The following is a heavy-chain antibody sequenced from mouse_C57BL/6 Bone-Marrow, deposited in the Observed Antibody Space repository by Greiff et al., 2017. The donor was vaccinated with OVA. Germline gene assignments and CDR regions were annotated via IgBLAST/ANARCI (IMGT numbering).Heavy chain of an antibody. V-gene: IGHV5-4*01. CDR1: GFTFTSYA. Sequence: EVQLVESGGGLVKPGGSLKLSCAASGFTFTSYAMSWVRQTPEQRLEWVATISDGGSYTYYPDNVKGRSTIARDNAKNNLYLQMSQLTSEDTAMYYSARVPYYYAMDYWGQGTSVTVSS. J-gene: IGHJ4*01. CDR2: ISDGGSYT. CDR3: ARVPYYYAMDY. D-gene: IGHD5-1*01.